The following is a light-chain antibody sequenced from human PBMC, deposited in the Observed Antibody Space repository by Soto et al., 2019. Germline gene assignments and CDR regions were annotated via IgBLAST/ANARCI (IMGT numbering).Light chain of an antibody. J-gene: IGKJ4*01. Sequence: QSPGTLSVSPGEGVTLSCRPSQSVGRNLAWYQQKPGQAPRLLIYTTSTRAPGIPARFSGSGSGTEFTLTISSLQSEHVAVYYCQQYNNWPDSFGGGTKVDI. CDR3: QQYNNWPDS. CDR2: TTS. CDR1: QSVGRN. V-gene: IGKV3-15*01.